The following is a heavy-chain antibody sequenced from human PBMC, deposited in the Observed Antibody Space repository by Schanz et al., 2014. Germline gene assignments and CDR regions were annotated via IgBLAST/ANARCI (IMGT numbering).Heavy chain of an antibody. Sequence: QIQLVQSGPEVKKPGATVKVSCKASGYIFINSGISWVRQAPGQGLEWMGWINTGSGDTKYSQNFQGRVTITRDTSASTAYMELSSLRSEDTAVYSCSRGIGGYGANNYFDDWGQGTLVTVSS. J-gene: IGHJ4*02. CDR2: INTGSGDT. V-gene: IGHV1-3*04. CDR3: SRGIGGYGANNYFDD. CDR1: GYIFINSG. D-gene: IGHD5-12*01.